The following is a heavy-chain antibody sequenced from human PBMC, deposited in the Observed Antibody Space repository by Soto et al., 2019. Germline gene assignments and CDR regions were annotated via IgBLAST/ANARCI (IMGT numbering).Heavy chain of an antibody. CDR1: EGSLTGYY. V-gene: IGHV4-34*02. CDR3: AKRFRGYSCGND. Sequence: HVRLQQWGAGLLRPSGTLSLTCNVSEGSLTGYYWAWIRQPPGHGLQWIGEFFESGVTYYNPSLKPRVTMSIETSKNQFSLRLTSVTAADTAVYYCAKRFRGYSCGNDWGQGILVTVSS. D-gene: IGHD5-18*01. J-gene: IGHJ1*01. CDR2: FFESGVT.